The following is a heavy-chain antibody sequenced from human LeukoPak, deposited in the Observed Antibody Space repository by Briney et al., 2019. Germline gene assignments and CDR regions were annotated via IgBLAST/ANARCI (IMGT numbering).Heavy chain of an antibody. J-gene: IGHJ4*02. Sequence: KTGGSLRLSCAASGFPFSSYNLNWVRQAPGKGLAWVSSISSGSYIYYADSVKGRFTISRDNAKNSVYLQMNSLRAEDTAVYYCARGYCSGGSCYSGSYYWGQGTLVTVSS. CDR2: ISSGSYI. V-gene: IGHV3-21*01. CDR1: GFPFSSYN. D-gene: IGHD2-15*01. CDR3: ARGYCSGGSCYSGSYY.